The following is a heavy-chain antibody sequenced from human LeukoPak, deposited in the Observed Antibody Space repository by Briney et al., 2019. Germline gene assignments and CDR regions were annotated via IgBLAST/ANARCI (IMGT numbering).Heavy chain of an antibody. CDR1: GGSISSYY. D-gene: IGHD6-6*01. CDR2: IHYSGRT. V-gene: IGHV4-59*01. J-gene: IGHJ5*02. Sequence: PSETLSLTCTVSGGSISSYYWTSIRQPPGKGLEWIGYIHYSGRTNYNPSLKSRVTISVDTSKNQFSLKLTSVTAADTAVYYCAREGSSSEGFWFDPWGQGTLVNVSP. CDR3: AREGSSSEGFWFDP.